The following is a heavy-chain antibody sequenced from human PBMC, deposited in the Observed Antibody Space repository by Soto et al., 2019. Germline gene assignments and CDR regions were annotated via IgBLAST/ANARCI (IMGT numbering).Heavy chain of an antibody. CDR1: GVSLSTSGMG. CDR3: AKMIEGAFFDH. D-gene: IGHD2-21*01. J-gene: IGHJ4*02. V-gene: IGHV2-5*02. CDR2: VYWDDDK. Sequence: SGPTLVNPPQTLALTCTFSGVSLSTSGMGVGWIRQPPGKALEWLALVYWDDDKRYSPSLKSRLTITKDTSKNQVVLTMTYMDPVDTATYYCAKMIEGAFFDHWGQGTLVTVS.